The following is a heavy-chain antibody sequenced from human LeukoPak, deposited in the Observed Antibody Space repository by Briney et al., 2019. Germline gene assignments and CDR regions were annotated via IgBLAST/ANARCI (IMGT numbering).Heavy chain of an antibody. J-gene: IGHJ6*03. V-gene: IGHV4-39*01. Sequence: SETLSLTCIVSGVSIRSDTYYWGWIRQPPGRGLEWIGNYHNGNSYYNPSLKSRVTISEDTSGNQFSLRVTSVTAADTAVYYCARLWDSTGLYFYYYMDVWGEGTTVTVSS. D-gene: IGHD6-25*01. CDR3: ARLWDSTGLYFYYYMDV. CDR1: GVSIRSDTYY. CDR2: YHNGNS.